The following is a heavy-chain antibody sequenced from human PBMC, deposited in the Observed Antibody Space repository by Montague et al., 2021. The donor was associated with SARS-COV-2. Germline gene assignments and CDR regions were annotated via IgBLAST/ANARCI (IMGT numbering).Heavy chain of an antibody. CDR2: ISYVGKT. CDR1: GYSISSGYY. D-gene: IGHD3/OR15-3a*01. J-gene: IGHJ4*02. V-gene: IGHV4-38-2*02. Sequence: SETLSLTCSVSGYSISSGYYWGWIRQPPGKGLVWVGCISYVGKTSYSPSLHSRLTISLDSTKKQFYLQARSVAAADTAGYYCVGVLDNRVRDYWGQGTLVTVSS. CDR3: VGVLDNRVRDY.